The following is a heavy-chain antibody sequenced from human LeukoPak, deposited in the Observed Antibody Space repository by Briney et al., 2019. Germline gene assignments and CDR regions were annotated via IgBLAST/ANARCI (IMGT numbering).Heavy chain of an antibody. CDR1: GFXFSNSD. CDR2: ITPSSTYI. V-gene: IGHV3-21*01. D-gene: IGHD6-19*01. CDR3: ARNLNSPIAVAGSDY. J-gene: IGHJ4*02. Sequence: PGGSLRLSCAASGFXFSNSDMEWVRQAPGKGLEWVSSITPSSTYIYYAESMRGRFTVSRDNAKNSLYLQMNSLTAEDTAVYYCARNLNSPIAVAGSDYWGQGTLVTVSS.